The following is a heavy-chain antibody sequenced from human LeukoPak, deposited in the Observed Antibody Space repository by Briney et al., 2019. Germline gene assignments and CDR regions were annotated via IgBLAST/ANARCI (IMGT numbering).Heavy chain of an antibody. CDR3: ARHVSETGTTVYYYGMDA. Sequence: SETLSLTCTVSGGSISSYYWSWIRQPPGKGLEWIGYIYYRVSTNYNSSLKRRVTISVDTSKNQLSLKLSSVTAADTAVYYCARHVSETGTTVYYYGMDAWGQGTTVTVSS. D-gene: IGHD1-7*01. V-gene: IGHV4-59*08. CDR1: GGSISSYY. CDR2: IYYRVST. J-gene: IGHJ6*02.